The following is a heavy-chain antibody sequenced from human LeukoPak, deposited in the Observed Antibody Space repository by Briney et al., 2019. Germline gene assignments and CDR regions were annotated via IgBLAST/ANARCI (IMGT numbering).Heavy chain of an antibody. Sequence: EASVKVSCKASGYTFTSYYMHWVRQAPGQGLEWMGIINPSGGSTRYAQKFQGRVTMTRDTSTSTVFIELSSLRSEDTAVYYCARGIGNGYRLFDYWGQGTLVTVSS. CDR3: ARGIGNGYRLFDY. CDR1: GYTFTSYY. D-gene: IGHD5-24*01. J-gene: IGHJ4*02. V-gene: IGHV1-46*01. CDR2: INPSGGST.